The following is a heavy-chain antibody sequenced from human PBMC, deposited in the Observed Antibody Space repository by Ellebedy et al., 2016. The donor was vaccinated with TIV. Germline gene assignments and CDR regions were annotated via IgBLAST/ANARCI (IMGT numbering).Heavy chain of an antibody. Sequence: GGSLRLXXAASGFTFSDYYMSWTRQAPGKGLEWVSYISSSSSYTNYADSVKGRFTISRDNAKNSLYLQMNSLRAEDTAVYYCAKGLVVAATDGMDVWGQGTTVTVSS. V-gene: IGHV3-11*06. D-gene: IGHD2-15*01. CDR3: AKGLVVAATDGMDV. CDR1: GFTFSDYY. CDR2: ISSSSSYT. J-gene: IGHJ6*02.